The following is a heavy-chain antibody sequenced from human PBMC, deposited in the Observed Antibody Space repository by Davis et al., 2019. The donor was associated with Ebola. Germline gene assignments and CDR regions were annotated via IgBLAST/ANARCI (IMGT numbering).Heavy chain of an antibody. CDR1: GYTFTSYY. V-gene: IGHV1-46*01. CDR3: ARAPYSGSCSDF. CDR2: INPSGGST. J-gene: IGHJ4*02. D-gene: IGHD6-13*01. Sequence: AASVKVSCKASGYTFTSYYMHWVRQAPGQGLEWMGIINPSGGSTRYAQKFQGRVTMTRDTSTNTVYMELSSLRSEDTAVYYCARAPYSGSCSDFWDQGTLVTVSS.